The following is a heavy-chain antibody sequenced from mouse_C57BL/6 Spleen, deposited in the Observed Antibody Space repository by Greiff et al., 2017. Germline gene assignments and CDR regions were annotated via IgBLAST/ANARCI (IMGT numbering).Heavy chain of an antibody. CDR2: INYDGSST. V-gene: IGHV5-16*01. D-gene: IGHD1-3*01. J-gene: IGHJ4*01. CDR3: ARDPEWMDY. CDR1: GFTFSDYY. Sequence: EVKVVESEGGLVQPGSSMKLSCTASGFTFSDYYMAWVRQVPEKGLEWVANINYDGSSTYYLDSLKSRFIISRDNAKNILYLQMSSLKSEDTATYYCARDPEWMDYWGQGTSVTVSS.